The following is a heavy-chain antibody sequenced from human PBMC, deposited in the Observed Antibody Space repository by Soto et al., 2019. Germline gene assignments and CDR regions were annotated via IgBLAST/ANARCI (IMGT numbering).Heavy chain of an antibody. CDR2: INGDGDGT. Sequence: EVQLLESGGASVQSGGSLRLSCAASGFTFDTFAMAWVRQAPGKGLEWVSSINGDGDGTYYADSVKGRFTFSRDNSKNTLYLLMSSLTVAYTAVYFCAKGRSVVGSDWFDSWGQGTLVTVSS. J-gene: IGHJ5*01. CDR1: GFTFDTFA. V-gene: IGHV3-23*01. CDR3: AKGRSVVGSDWFDS. D-gene: IGHD1-26*01.